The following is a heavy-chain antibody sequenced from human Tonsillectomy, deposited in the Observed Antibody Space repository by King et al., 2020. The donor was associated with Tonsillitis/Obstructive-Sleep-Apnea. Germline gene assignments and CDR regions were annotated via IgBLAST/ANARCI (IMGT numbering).Heavy chain of an antibody. CDR1: GFPVSANY. V-gene: IGHV3-53*01. D-gene: IGHD1-14*01. Sequence: VQLVESGGGLIQPGGSLRLSCAASGFPVSANYMSWVRQAPGKGLEWVSVIYTGGSAHYADSVRGRFTISRDISKNTLYVQMNTLRADDTAVYYCARSFHNGAFDLWGQGTMVTVSS. J-gene: IGHJ3*01. CDR2: IYTGGSA. CDR3: ARSFHNGAFDL.